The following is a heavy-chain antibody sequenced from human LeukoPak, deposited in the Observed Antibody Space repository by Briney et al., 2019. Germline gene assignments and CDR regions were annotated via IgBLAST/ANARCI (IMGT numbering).Heavy chain of an antibody. CDR3: ARALRSRRGIVVVPTALDC. CDR1: GFTFSDYY. Sequence: GGSLRLSCAASGFTFSDYYMNWIRQAPGKGLEWISYISGSGSTIYYADSVNGRFTISRDNAENSLYLQMNSLRVEDTAVYYCARALRSRRGIVVVPTALDCWGQGTLVTVSS. V-gene: IGHV3-11*01. CDR2: ISGSGSTI. D-gene: IGHD2-2*01. J-gene: IGHJ4*02.